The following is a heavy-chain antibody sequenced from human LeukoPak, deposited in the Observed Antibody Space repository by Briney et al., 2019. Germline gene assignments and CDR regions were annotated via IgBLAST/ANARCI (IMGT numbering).Heavy chain of an antibody. CDR2: ISDSGSAT. CDR3: AKGPLIEVAGTTWDY. D-gene: IGHD6-19*01. CDR1: GFSFRSYT. J-gene: IGHJ4*02. V-gene: IGHV3-23*01. Sequence: GGSLRLSCAASGFSFRSYTMNWVRQAPGKGLEWVSGISDSGSATLYADSVKGRFTISRDNSKNTLYLQMNSLRAEDTAVYYCAKGPLIEVAGTTWDYWGQGTLVTVSS.